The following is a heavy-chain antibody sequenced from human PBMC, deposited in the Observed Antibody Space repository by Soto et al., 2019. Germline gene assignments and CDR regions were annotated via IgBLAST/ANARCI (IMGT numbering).Heavy chain of an antibody. CDR3: ARGTYKDF. CDR2: ISAYNGNT. Sequence: QVKLVQSGAEVKKPGASVKVSCKASGYTFITYGINWVRQAPGQGLEWMAWISAYNGNTYYAQNFQGRVTITTDTSTSTAYMELRSLRSDDTAIYYCARGTYKDFWGQGTLVTVSS. V-gene: IGHV1-18*01. CDR1: GYTFITYG. J-gene: IGHJ4*02. D-gene: IGHD1-1*01.